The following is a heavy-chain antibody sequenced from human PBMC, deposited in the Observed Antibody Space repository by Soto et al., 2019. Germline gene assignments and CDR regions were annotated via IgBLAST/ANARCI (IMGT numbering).Heavy chain of an antibody. CDR2: ISAYSGNI. D-gene: IGHD2-15*01. V-gene: IGHV1-18*01. J-gene: IGHJ4*02. CDR3: ARDCSGATCSFNY. Sequence: ASVKVSCKASGYTFTSYGTSWVRQVPGQGLEWMGWISAYSGNINYAQKFQDRVTMTTDTSTSTAYMELRSLRSDDTAVYYCARDCSGATCSFNYWGQGTLVTVS. CDR1: GYTFTSYG.